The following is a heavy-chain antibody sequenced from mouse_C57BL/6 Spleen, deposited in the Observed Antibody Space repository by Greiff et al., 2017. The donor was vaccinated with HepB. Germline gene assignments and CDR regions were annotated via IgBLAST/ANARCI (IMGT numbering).Heavy chain of an antibody. D-gene: IGHD2-5*01. J-gene: IGHJ4*01. CDR3: ARGYYSKSDAKDY. V-gene: IGHV1-82*01. CDR2: IYPGDGDT. CDR1: GYAFSSSW. Sequence: VQLQQSGPELVKPGASVKISCKASGYAFSSSWMNWVKQRPGKGLEWIGRIYPGDGDTNYNGKFKGKATLTADKSSSTAYMQLSSLTSEDSAVYFCARGYYSKSDAKDYWGQGTSVTVSS.